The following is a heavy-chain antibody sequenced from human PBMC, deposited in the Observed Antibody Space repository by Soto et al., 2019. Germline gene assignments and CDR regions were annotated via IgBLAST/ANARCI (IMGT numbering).Heavy chain of an antibody. D-gene: IGHD6-13*01. J-gene: IGHJ6*02. Sequence: GGSLRLSCAASGFTFSSYGMHWVRQAPGKGLEWVAVISYDGSNKYYADSVKGRFTISRDNSKNTLYLQMNSLRAEDTAVYYCAKDFNRVFMDVWGQGTTVTVSS. V-gene: IGHV3-30*18. CDR3: AKDFNRVFMDV. CDR2: ISYDGSNK. CDR1: GFTFSSYG.